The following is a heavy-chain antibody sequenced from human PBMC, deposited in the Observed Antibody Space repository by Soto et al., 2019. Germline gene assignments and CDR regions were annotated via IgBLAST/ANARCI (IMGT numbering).Heavy chain of an antibody. CDR2: IYHSGST. D-gene: IGHD1-1*01. CDR1: GGSISSGGYS. J-gene: IGHJ5*02. CDR3: ARDQLEGNWVDP. V-gene: IGHV4-30-2*01. Sequence: QLQLQESGSGLVRPSQTLSLTCAVSGGSISSGGYSWNWIRQPPGKGLEWIGYIYHSGSTLYNPSLKSRVTISVDKSKNQFSLKLTSVPAADTAVYYCARDQLEGNWVDPWGQGTLVTVSS.